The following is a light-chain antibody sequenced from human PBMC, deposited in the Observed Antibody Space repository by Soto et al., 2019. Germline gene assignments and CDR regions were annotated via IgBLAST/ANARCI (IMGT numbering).Light chain of an antibody. Sequence: DIQMTQSPSTLSASLGARVTIPCRASQGISRWLAWYQQRPGKAPKLLIYDASTLHSGVSSRFSGSGSGTEFTLTISSLQPNDSATYYCQQYTTYWTFGQGTKVDI. CDR1: QGISRW. CDR3: QQYTTYWT. CDR2: DAS. V-gene: IGKV1-5*01. J-gene: IGKJ1*01.